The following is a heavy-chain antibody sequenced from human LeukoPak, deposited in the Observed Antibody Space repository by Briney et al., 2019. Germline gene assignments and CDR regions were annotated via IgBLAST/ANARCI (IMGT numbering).Heavy chain of an antibody. D-gene: IGHD1-20*01. CDR3: ARDRNVLTGTTRFDY. Sequence: GGSLSLSCAASGFTFSSYGMHWVRQAPGKGLEWVADIWYDGSNKYYADSVKGRFTISRDNYKNTLYLQMNSLRAEDTAVYYCARDRNVLTGTTRFDYWGQGTLVTVSS. V-gene: IGHV3-33*01. J-gene: IGHJ4*02. CDR2: IWYDGSNK. CDR1: GFTFSSYG.